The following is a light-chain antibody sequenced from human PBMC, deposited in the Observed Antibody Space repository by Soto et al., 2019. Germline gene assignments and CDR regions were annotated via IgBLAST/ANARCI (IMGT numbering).Light chain of an antibody. J-gene: IGKJ4*01. CDR2: GVS. CDR1: QSVGPN. CDR3: QQYDSWPPLT. V-gene: IGKV3-20*01. Sequence: EIVLTQSPGTLSLSPGDRATLSCRASQSVGPNLVWYQQKFGQAPRLLIYGVSTRATGVPARFSGSGSGTDFTLTISRLEPEDFAVYYCQQYDSWPPLTFGGGTKVDI.